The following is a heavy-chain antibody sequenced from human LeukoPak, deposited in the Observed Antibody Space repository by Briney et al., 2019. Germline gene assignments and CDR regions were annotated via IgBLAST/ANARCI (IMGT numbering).Heavy chain of an antibody. D-gene: IGHD2-2*01. CDR3: ARESGAVVPAAMHYYYGMDV. CDR1: GYSISSGYY. CDR2: IYHSGST. Sequence: PSETLSLTCAVSGYSISSGYYWGWIRQPPGKGLEWIGSIYHSGSTYYNPSLKSRVTISVDTSKNQFSLKLSSVTAADTAVYYCARESGAVVPAAMHYYYGMDVWGKGTTVTVSS. V-gene: IGHV4-38-2*02. J-gene: IGHJ6*04.